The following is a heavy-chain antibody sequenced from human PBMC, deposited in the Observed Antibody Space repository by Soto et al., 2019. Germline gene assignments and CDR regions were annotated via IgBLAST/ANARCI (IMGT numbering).Heavy chain of an antibody. V-gene: IGHV3-7*05. CDR1: GFTLSNYW. J-gene: IGHJ4*02. D-gene: IGHD4-17*01. Sequence: GGSLRLSCTASGFTLSNYWMNWVRQAPEKGLEWVANIKQDGSEKNYVDSVKGRFTISRDNAKNLLYLQMDSLRADDTAMYYCMTTVTTFGCWGQGTLVTVSS. CDR2: IKQDGSEK. CDR3: MTTVTTFGC.